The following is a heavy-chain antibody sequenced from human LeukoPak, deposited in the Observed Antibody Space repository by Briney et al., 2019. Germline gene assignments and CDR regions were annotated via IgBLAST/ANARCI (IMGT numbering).Heavy chain of an antibody. CDR1: GYSISSGYY. CDR2: IYHSGST. V-gene: IGHV4-38-2*01. J-gene: IGHJ4*02. CDR3: ARQVATGWFGEVFDY. Sequence: SEXXXXTCAVSGYSISSGYYWGWIRQPPGKGLEWIGSIYHSGSTYYNPSLKSRVTISVDTSKNQFSLKLSSVTAADTAVYYCARQVATGWFGEVFDYWGQGTLVTVSS. D-gene: IGHD3-10*01.